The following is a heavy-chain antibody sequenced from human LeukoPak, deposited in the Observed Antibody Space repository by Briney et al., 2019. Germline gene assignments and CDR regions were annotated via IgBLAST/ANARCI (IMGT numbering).Heavy chain of an antibody. D-gene: IGHD6-13*01. CDR2: ISYDGSNK. CDR1: GFTFSSYA. J-gene: IGHJ4*02. CDR3: ARDHYSSSWLDY. Sequence: PGGSLRLSCAASGFTFSSYAMHWVRQAPGKGLEWVAVISYDGSNKYYADSVKGRFTISRDNPKNTLYLQMNSLRAEDTAVYYCARDHYSSSWLDYRGQGTLVTVSS. V-gene: IGHV3-30-3*01.